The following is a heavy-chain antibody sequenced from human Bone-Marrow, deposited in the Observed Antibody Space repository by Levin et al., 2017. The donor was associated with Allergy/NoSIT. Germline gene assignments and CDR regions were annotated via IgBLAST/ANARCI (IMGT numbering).Heavy chain of an antibody. J-gene: IGHJ6*02. Sequence: GGSLRLSCAASGFTFSHAWMNWVRQAPGKGLEWVGRIKSKTDGGTTDYAAPVKGRFTISRDDSKNTLDLQMNSLKTEDTAVYYCTTEGHCSGGICSYYYYGLDVWGQGTTVTVSS. CDR1: GFTFSHAW. V-gene: IGHV3-15*07. CDR2: IKSKTDGGTT. CDR3: TTEGHCSGGICSYYYYGLDV. D-gene: IGHD2-15*01.